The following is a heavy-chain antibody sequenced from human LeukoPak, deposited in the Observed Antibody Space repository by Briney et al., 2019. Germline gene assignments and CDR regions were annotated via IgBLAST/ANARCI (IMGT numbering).Heavy chain of an antibody. D-gene: IGHD6-13*01. CDR1: GGSISSYY. CDR3: ARDIAAAGLFDY. CDR2: IYYSGST. J-gene: IGHJ4*02. V-gene: IGHV4-59*12. Sequence: SETLSLTCTVSGGSISSYYWSWIRQPPGKGLEWIGYIYYSGSTNYNPSLKSRVTISVDTSKNQFSLKLSSVTPEDTAVYYCARDIAAAGLFDYWGQGTLVTVSS.